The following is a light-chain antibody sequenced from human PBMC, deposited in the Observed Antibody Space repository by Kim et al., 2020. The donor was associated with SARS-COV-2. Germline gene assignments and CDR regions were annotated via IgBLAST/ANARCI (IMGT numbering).Light chain of an antibody. CDR3: QQYNTYKS. CDR2: DAS. CDR1: QSISGW. J-gene: IGKJ1*01. Sequence: DIQMTQSPSTLSASVGDRVTITCRASQSISGWLAWYQQKPGKAPKLLIYDASNLESGVPSRFSGSGSGTDFTLTISNLQPDDFATYYCQQYNTYKSFGQGTKVEIK. V-gene: IGKV1-5*01.